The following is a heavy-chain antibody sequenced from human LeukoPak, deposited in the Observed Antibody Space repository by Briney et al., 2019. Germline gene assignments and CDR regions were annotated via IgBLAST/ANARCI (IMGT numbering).Heavy chain of an antibody. CDR1: GYTFTSYG. Sequence: DSVTLSCTASGYTFTSYGMKWVRQAHGHGLEWMGSIITNTGHTMYAHGITGRSVFSLDNSVSTAYLQISSLKAEDTAVYYCARDPPLYCSGGSCYSAAYFDYWGQGTLVTVSS. V-gene: IGHV7-4-1*02. D-gene: IGHD2-15*01. CDR2: IITNTGHT. J-gene: IGHJ4*02. CDR3: ARDPPLYCSGGSCYSAAYFDY.